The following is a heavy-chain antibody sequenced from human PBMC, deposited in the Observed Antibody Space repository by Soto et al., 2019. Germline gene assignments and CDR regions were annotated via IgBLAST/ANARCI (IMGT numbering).Heavy chain of an antibody. Sequence: GGSLRLSCAASGFTFSSYAMHWVRQAPGKGLEWVAVISYDGSNKYYADSVKGRFTISRDNSKNTLYLQMNSLRAEDTAVYYCARVNYDFWSGQGISYYSYYGMDVWGQGXTVTVSS. D-gene: IGHD3-3*01. CDR3: ARVNYDFWSGQGISYYSYYGMDV. CDR1: GFTFSSYA. CDR2: ISYDGSNK. V-gene: IGHV3-30-3*01. J-gene: IGHJ6*02.